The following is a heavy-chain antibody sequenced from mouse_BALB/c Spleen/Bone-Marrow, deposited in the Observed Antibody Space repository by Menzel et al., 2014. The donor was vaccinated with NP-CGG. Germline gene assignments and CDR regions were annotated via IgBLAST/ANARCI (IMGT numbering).Heavy chain of an antibody. J-gene: IGHJ4*01. CDR1: GFSLTSYG. CDR2: IWGDGST. D-gene: IGHD2-14*01. CDR3: AKQDYYRYDYAMDY. Sequence: VHLVESGTGLVAPSQSLSITCTVSGFSLTSYGVSWVRQPPGKGLEWLGVIWGDGSTNYHSALIFRLSISKDNSKSRVFLKLNSLQTDDTATYYCAKQDYYRYDYAMDYWGQGTSVTVSS. V-gene: IGHV2-3*01.